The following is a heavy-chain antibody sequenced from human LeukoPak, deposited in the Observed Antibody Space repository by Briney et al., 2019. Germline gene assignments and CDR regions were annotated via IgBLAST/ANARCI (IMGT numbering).Heavy chain of an antibody. CDR1: GFTFSIYS. CDR3: ARGTTGTTGRGDY. J-gene: IGHJ4*02. CDR2: ISSSSSYI. D-gene: IGHD1-1*01. Sequence: GGSLRLSCAASGFTFSIYSMNWVRQAPGKGLEWVSSISSSSSYIYYADSVKGRFTISRDNAKNSLYLQMNSLRAEDTAVYYCARGTTGTTGRGDYWGQGTLVTVSS. V-gene: IGHV3-21*01.